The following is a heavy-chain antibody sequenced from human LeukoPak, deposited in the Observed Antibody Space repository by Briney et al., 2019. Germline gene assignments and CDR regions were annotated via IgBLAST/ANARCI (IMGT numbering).Heavy chain of an antibody. CDR2: IRSKAYGGTT. V-gene: IGHV3-49*03. CDR3: TRYGDYVPDYFDY. CDR1: GFTFGDYA. D-gene: IGHD4-17*01. J-gene: IGHJ4*02. Sequence: GGSLRLSCTASGFTFGDYAMNWFRQAPGKGLEWVGFIRSKAYGGTTEYAASVKGRFIISRDDSKSIAYLQMNSLKTEDTAVYYCTRYGDYVPDYFDYWGQGTLVTVSS.